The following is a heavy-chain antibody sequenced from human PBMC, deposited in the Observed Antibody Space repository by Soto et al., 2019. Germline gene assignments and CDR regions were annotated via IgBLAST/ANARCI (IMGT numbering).Heavy chain of an antibody. J-gene: IGHJ4*02. CDR3: ARRVWVLSGYFDY. V-gene: IGHV4-39*01. Sequence: SETLSLTCTISGGSISSDSYYWGWIRQPPGKGLEWIGNIYYDGSTHYSPSLKSRVTISLDTSKKQVSLKLTSVTVADTAVYYCARRVWVLSGYFDYWGQGTPVTVSS. CDR2: IYYDGST. CDR1: GGSISSDSYY. D-gene: IGHD1-26*01.